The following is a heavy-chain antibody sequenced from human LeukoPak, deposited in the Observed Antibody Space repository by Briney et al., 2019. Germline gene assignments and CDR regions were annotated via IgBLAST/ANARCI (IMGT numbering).Heavy chain of an antibody. Sequence: GGSLRLSCAASGLTAADYGMSWVRQAPGKGLEWISTIGGSGEDTYYADSVKGRFTISRDNSENTLFLQMHTLRAEDTAVYYCAKRPSCGGPGCHPIEGWGQGTLVTASS. CDR2: IGGSGEDT. D-gene: IGHD2-21*01. CDR3: AKRPSCGGPGCHPIEG. J-gene: IGHJ4*02. CDR1: GLTAADYG. V-gene: IGHV3-23*01.